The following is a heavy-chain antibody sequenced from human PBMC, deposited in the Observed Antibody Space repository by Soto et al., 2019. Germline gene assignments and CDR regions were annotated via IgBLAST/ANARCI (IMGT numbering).Heavy chain of an antibody. CDR3: AKEHTRYYYYGMDV. CDR2: ISWNRGRI. CDR1: GFTFSVYA. Sequence: PEGSMRLSCAASGFTFSVYAMHWARPAPEKGLEWVSGISWNRGRIGYADSVKGRFTISRDNAKNSLDLQMKSLRAEDTALYYWAKEHTRYYYYGMDVWGQGTQVTVS. V-gene: IGHV3-9*01. J-gene: IGHJ6*02.